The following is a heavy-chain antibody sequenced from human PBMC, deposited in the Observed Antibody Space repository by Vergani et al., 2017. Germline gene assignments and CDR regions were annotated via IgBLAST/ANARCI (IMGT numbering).Heavy chain of an antibody. V-gene: IGHV3-23*04. CDR3: AKSREYYDSSGRSAFDI. Sequence: VQLVQSGAEVKKPGASVKVSCKASGYTFTSYDINWVRQAPGKGLEWVSAISGSGGSTYYADSVKGRFTISRDNSKNTLYLQMNSLRAEDTAVYYCAKSREYYDSSGRSAFDIWGQGTMVTVSS. CDR2: ISGSGGST. J-gene: IGHJ3*02. CDR1: GYTFTSYD. D-gene: IGHD3-22*01.